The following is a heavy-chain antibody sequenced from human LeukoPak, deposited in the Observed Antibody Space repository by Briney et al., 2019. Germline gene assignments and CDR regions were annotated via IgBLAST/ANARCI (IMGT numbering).Heavy chain of an antibody. D-gene: IGHD3-9*01. CDR3: VIWGDYDVLTGYYVPDY. CDR1: GFTFSNYA. J-gene: IGHJ4*02. CDR2: ITGSGTNR. Sequence: GGSLRLSCVASGFTFSNYAMSWVRQAPGEGLEWVSAITGSGTNRYYADSLKGRSTTSRDNSKNTVFLQMNSLRHEDTAIYYCVIWGDYDVLTGYYVPDYWGQGTLVTVAS. V-gene: IGHV3-23*01.